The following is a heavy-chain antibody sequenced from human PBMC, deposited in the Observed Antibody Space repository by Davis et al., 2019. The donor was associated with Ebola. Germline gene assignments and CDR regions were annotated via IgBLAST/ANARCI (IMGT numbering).Heavy chain of an antibody. Sequence: SETLSLTCTVSGGSISSYYWSWIRQPPGQGLEWIGYIYYSGSTNYNPSLKSRVTISVDTSKTQFSLKLSSVTAADTAVYYCASGNRSRWYYYGMDVWGQGTTVTVSS. D-gene: IGHD6-13*01. J-gene: IGHJ6*02. CDR2: IYYSGST. V-gene: IGHV4-59*01. CDR1: GGSISSYY. CDR3: ASGNRSRWYYYGMDV.